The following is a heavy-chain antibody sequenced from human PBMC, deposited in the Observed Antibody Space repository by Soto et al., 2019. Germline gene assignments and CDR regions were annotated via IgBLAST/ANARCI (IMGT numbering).Heavy chain of an antibody. J-gene: IGHJ6*02. CDR1: GGSISSYY. Sequence: SETLSLTCTVSGGSISSYYWTWIRQPPGKELEWIGSTYYSGSTNYNPSLKSRVTISVDTSKSQFSLNLSSVTAADTAVYYCARGVRTGTPFHYHYDMDVWGQGTMVTVSS. CDR3: ARGVRTGTPFHYHYDMDV. V-gene: IGHV4-59*01. CDR2: TYYSGST. D-gene: IGHD1-1*01.